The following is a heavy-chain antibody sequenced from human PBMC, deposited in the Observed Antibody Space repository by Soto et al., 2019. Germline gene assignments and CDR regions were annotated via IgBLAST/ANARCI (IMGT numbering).Heavy chain of an antibody. Sequence: EVQLVESGGGLIQPGGSLRLSCAVSGFTVSNNYMSWVRQAPGKGLEGVSVIYSGGYTAYGDSVKGRFTISRDNSKNHLYLQTKTRRAPGAAVFDWRTGPGGGGYWGQGTLVTVSS. J-gene: IGHJ4*02. V-gene: IGHV3-53*01. D-gene: IGHD3-10*01. CDR3: RTGPGGGGY. CDR2: IYSGGYT. CDR1: GFTVSNNY.